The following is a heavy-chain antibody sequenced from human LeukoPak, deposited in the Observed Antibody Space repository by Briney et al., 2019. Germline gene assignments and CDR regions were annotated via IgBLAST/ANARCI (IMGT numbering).Heavy chain of an antibody. CDR2: ISNSRTTI. V-gene: IGHV3-48*01. J-gene: IGHJ4*02. D-gene: IGHD1-20*01. Sequence: GGSLRLSCAASGFTFSSYNMNWVRQAPGKGLEWISYISNSRTTIYYADSVKGRFTISRDNAKSSLYLQMNSLRAEDTAVYYCARPGEGDNWNPWVVWGQGTLVTVSS. CDR3: ARPGEGDNWNPWVV. CDR1: GFTFSSYN.